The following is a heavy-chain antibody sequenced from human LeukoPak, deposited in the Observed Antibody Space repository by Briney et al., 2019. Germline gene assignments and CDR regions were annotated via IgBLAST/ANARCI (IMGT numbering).Heavy chain of an antibody. D-gene: IGHD3-22*01. Sequence: SETLSLTCTVSGGSISSSSYYWGWIRQPPGKGLEWIGSIYYSGSTYYNPSLKSRVTISVDTSKNQFSLKLSSVTAADTAVYYCARSPYYYDSSDAFDIWGQGTMVTISS. J-gene: IGHJ3*02. CDR2: IYYSGST. CDR3: ARSPYYYDSSDAFDI. CDR1: GGSISSSSYY. V-gene: IGHV4-39*07.